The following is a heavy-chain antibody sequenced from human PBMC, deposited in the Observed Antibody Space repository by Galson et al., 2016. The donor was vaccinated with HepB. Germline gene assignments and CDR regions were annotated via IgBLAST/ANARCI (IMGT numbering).Heavy chain of an antibody. V-gene: IGHV4-4*02. D-gene: IGHD1-26*01. CDR1: GGSISSTNW. J-gene: IGHJ4*02. CDR2: IYHGGTT. Sequence: ETLSLTCAVSGGSISSTNWWSWVRQPPGKGLEWIGEIYHGGTTHYNPSLKSRVTVSVDKSKNQFSLRLSSVTAADTAVYYCARGSTTLLYYWGQGTLVTVSS. CDR3: ARGSTTLLYY.